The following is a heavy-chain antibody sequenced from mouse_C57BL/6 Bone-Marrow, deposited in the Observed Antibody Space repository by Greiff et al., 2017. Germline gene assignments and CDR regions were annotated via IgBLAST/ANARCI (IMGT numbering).Heavy chain of an antibody. CDR3: ASPYYYGSNWYFDV. CDR1: GYTFTSYG. J-gene: IGHJ1*03. V-gene: IGHV1-81*01. D-gene: IGHD1-1*01. CDR2: IYPRSGNT. Sequence: QVQLQQSGAELARPGASVKLSCKASGYTFTSYGISWVKQRTGQGLEWIGEIYPRSGNTYYNEKFKGKATLTADQSSSTVYMELRSLTAEDSAVYFCASPYYYGSNWYFDVWGTGTTVTVSS.